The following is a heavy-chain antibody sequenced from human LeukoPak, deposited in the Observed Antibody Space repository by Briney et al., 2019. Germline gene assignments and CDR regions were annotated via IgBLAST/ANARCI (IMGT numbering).Heavy chain of an antibody. Sequence: PSETLSLTCTVSGGSISSSSYYWGWIRQPPGQGLEWIGSIYYSGSTYYNPSLKSRVTISVDTSKNQFSLKLSSVTAADTAVYYCARPYSSSSTDYFDYWGQGTLVTVSS. CDR2: IYYSGST. J-gene: IGHJ4*02. D-gene: IGHD6-6*01. CDR3: ARPYSSSSTDYFDY. V-gene: IGHV4-39*01. CDR1: GGSISSSSYY.